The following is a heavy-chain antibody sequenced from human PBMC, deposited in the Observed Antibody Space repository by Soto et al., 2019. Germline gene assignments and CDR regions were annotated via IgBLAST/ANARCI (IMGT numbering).Heavy chain of an antibody. V-gene: IGHV3-23*01. Sequence: EVQLLQSGGDLVQPGGSLRVSCVASGFSFSNFAMSWVRQAPGKGLEWVSGIRGSGAESHYADSVRGRFTISRDNSNNTVYLEMHSLNVGDTAVYHCARSEGADGVVWFDTWGQGTLVTVSS. CDR1: GFSFSNFA. CDR2: IRGSGAES. J-gene: IGHJ5*02. CDR3: ARSEGADGVVWFDT. D-gene: IGHD1-26*01.